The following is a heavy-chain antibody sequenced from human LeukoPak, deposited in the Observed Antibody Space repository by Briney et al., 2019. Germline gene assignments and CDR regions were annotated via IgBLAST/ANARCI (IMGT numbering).Heavy chain of an antibody. D-gene: IGHD3-10*01. CDR1: GVSFSGYY. J-gene: IGHJ5*02. Sequence: PSETLSLTCAVYGVSFSGYYWSWIRQPPGKGLEWIGEINHSGSTNYNPSLKSRVTISVDTSKNQFSLKLSSVTAADTAVYYCARRPFHYYGSGSYYNMLGNWFDPWGQGTLVTVSS. CDR2: INHSGST. V-gene: IGHV4-34*01. CDR3: ARRPFHYYGSGSYYNMLGNWFDP.